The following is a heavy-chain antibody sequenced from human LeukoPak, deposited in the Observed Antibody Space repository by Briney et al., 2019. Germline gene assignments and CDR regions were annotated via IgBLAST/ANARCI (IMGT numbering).Heavy chain of an antibody. V-gene: IGHV3-30*18. Sequence: PGRSLRLSCAASGFTFSNYDMHWVRQAPGKGLEWVAVISYDGSNKYYADSLKGRFTISRDNSKNTPYLQMNSLRADDTALYYCEKDSYYYDRSGYNRKYYYYYRDVGGKGTTVSVP. CDR2: ISYDGSNK. CDR3: EKDSYYYDRSGYNRKYYYYYRDV. CDR1: GFTFSNYD. D-gene: IGHD3-22*01. J-gene: IGHJ6*03.